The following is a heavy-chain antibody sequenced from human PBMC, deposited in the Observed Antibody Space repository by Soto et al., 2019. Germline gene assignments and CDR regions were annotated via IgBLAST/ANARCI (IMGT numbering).Heavy chain of an antibody. CDR3: TKGASSSCFSAFDL. D-gene: IGHD2-2*01. Sequence: EVQLVESGGGVVQPGRSLRLSCSASGFTFDDYAMNWVRQAPGKGLEWVSSISWNSGTIVYADSVRGRFTLSRDNAKTSLHLQMNSLRAEDTALYYCTKGASSSCFSAFDLWGQGTMVTVSS. V-gene: IGHV3-9*01. J-gene: IGHJ3*01. CDR2: ISWNSGTI. CDR1: GFTFDDYA.